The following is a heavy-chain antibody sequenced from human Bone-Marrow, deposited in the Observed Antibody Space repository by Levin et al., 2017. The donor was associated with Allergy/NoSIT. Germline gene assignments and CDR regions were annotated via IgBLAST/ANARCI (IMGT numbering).Heavy chain of an antibody. V-gene: IGHV3-23*01. CDR1: GFTFDNYA. CDR3: AKDRTIRYCNYGFDFDL. Sequence: GGSLRLSCEASGFTFDNYAMAWVRQAPGVGLEWVSGISGRGGTKDYADSVRGRFTISRDNSKNTVYLLMHFLRAEDTAVYYCAKDRTIRYCNYGFDFDLWGQGTLVTVSS. J-gene: IGHJ4*02. CDR2: ISGRGGTK. D-gene: IGHD2/OR15-2a*01.